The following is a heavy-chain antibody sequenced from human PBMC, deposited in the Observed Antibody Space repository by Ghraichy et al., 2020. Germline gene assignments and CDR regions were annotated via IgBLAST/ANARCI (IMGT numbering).Heavy chain of an antibody. CDR2: FSEGGQNT. CDR1: GFSVSSYA. CDR3: AKRSRDGYNSPIHH. V-gene: IGHV3-23*01. D-gene: IGHD5-24*01. Sequence: GESLNISCAASGFSVSSYAMNWVRQAPGKGLECVSGFSEGGQNTHYADSVKGRFTISSDKSKNTLYLQMDNLRPEDTALYYCAKRSRDGYNSPIHHWGQGTLVTVSS. J-gene: IGHJ5*02.